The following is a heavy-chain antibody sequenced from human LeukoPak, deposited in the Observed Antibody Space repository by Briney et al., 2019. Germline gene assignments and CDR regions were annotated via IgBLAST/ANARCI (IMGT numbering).Heavy chain of an antibody. CDR1: GGSISSYY. CDR2: IYYSGST. CDR3: ARQGGYCSGGSCYQGYYYYGMDV. V-gene: IGHV4-59*08. J-gene: IGHJ6*02. Sequence: SETLSLTCTVSGGSISSYYWSWIRQPPGKGLEWIGYIYYSGSTNYNPSLKSRVTISVDTSKNQFSLKLSSVTAADTAVYYCARQGGYCSGGSCYQGYYYYGMDVWGQGTTVTVSS. D-gene: IGHD2-15*01.